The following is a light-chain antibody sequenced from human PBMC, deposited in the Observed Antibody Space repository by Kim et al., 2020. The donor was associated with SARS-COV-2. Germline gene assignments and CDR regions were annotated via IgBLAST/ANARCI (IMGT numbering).Light chain of an antibody. CDR1: QSISIH. CDR2: AAS. V-gene: IGKV1-39*01. Sequence: DIQMTQSPSSLSASVGDRVTITCRTTQSISIHLNWYQQKPGRAPKLLISAASTLQGGVPSRFSGSGSETDFTLTISSLQPEDFATYFWQQSYISPFTFGPGTKVDIK. CDR3: QQSYISPFT. J-gene: IGKJ3*01.